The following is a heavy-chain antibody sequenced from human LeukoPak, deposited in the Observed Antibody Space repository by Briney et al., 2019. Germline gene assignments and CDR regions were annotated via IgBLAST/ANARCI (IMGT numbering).Heavy chain of an antibody. CDR2: IYYSGST. D-gene: IGHD2-21*02. Sequence: PSETLSLTCSVSGGSTSSYYWSWIRQPPGKGLEWIGYIYYSGSTNYNPSLKSRVTISVDTSKNQFSLRLSSVTAADTAVYYCARGYCRDDICQVFPYWGQGTLVTVSS. J-gene: IGHJ4*02. CDR3: ARGYCRDDICQVFPY. CDR1: GGSTSSYY. V-gene: IGHV4-59*01.